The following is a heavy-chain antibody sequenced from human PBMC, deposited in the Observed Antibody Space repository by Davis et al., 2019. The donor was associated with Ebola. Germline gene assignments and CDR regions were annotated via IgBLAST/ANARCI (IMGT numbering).Heavy chain of an antibody. J-gene: IGHJ5*02. CDR2: MNPNSGNT. V-gene: IGHV1-8*01. D-gene: IGHD3-10*01. CDR1: GYTFTNYD. CDR3: ARGITMVRALDWFDP. Sequence: ASVKVSCKASGYTFTNYDINWVRQATGQGLEWMGWMNPNSGNTGYAQKFQGRITMTRNISISTAYMELSSLRSEDTAVYYCARGITMVRALDWFDPWGQGTLVTVSS.